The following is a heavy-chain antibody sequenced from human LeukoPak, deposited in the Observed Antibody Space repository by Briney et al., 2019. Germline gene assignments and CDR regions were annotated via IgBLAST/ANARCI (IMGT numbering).Heavy chain of an antibody. CDR2: IYYSGSA. Sequence: SQTLSLTCTVSGGSISSGGYYWSWIRQPPGKGLEWIGYIYYSGSAYYNPSLQSRVTISADTSKNQFSLKLSSVTAADTAVYYCARARSAAVNFDYWGQGTLVTVSS. CDR1: GGSISSGGYY. D-gene: IGHD6-13*01. V-gene: IGHV4-31*03. J-gene: IGHJ4*02. CDR3: ARARSAAVNFDY.